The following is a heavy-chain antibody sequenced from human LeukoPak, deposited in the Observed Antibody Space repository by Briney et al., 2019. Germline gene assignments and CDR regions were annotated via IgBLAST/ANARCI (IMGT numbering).Heavy chain of an antibody. CDR2: IRSKANSYAT. J-gene: IGHJ6*03. V-gene: IGHV3-73*01. CDR1: GLTFSGSA. D-gene: IGHD3-10*01. CDR3: ARGSGGSGSYYWAYYYYYYYMDV. Sequence: GGSLRLSCAASGLTFSGSAMHWVRQASGKGLEWIGRIRSKANSYATEYATSVKGRFTISRDDSKNTAYLQMNSLRAEDTAVYYCARGSGGSGSYYWAYYYYYYYMDVWGKGTTVTVSS.